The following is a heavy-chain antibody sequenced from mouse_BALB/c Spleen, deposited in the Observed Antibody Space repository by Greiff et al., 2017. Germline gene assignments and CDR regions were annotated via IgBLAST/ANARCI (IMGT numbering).Heavy chain of an antibody. CDR3: AREYHRHFDY. J-gene: IGHJ2*01. D-gene: IGHD5-1*01. V-gene: IGHV5-6-5*01. CDR1: GFTFSSYA. CDR2: ISSGGST. Sequence: EVQVVESGGGLVKPGGSLKLSCAASGFTFSSYAMSWVRQTPEKRLEWVASISSGGSTYYPDSVKGRFTISRDNARNILYLQMSSLRSEDTAMYYCAREYHRHFDYWGQGTTLTVSS.